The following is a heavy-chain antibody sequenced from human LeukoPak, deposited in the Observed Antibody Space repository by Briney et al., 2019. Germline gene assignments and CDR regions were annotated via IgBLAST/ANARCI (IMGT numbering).Heavy chain of an antibody. CDR3: ARGTGYCSSTSCSTRFDP. CDR1: GYTFTSYD. D-gene: IGHD2-2*01. V-gene: IGHV1-8*03. Sequence: GASVKVSCEASGYTFTSYDINWVRQATGQGLEWMGWMNPNSANTGYAQKFQGRVTITRNTSISTAYMELSSLRSEDTAVYYCARGTGYCSSTSCSTRFDPWGQGTLVTVSS. CDR2: MNPNSANT. J-gene: IGHJ5*02.